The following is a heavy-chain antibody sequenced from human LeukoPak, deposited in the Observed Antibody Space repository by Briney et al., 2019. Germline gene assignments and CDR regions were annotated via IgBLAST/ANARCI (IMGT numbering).Heavy chain of an antibody. CDR2: IYYSGST. V-gene: IGHV4-59*12. J-gene: IGHJ3*02. CDR3: ARDKAYSYGYFHAFDI. CDR1: GGSISSYY. D-gene: IGHD5-18*01. Sequence: SETLSLTCTVSGGSISSYYWNWIRQPPGKGLEWIGYIYYSGSTNYNPSLKSRVTISVDTSKNQFSLKLSSVTAADTAVYYCARDKAYSYGYFHAFDIWGQGTMVTVSS.